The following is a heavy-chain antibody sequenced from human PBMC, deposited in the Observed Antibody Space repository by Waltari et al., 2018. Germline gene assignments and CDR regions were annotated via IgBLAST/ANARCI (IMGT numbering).Heavy chain of an antibody. D-gene: IGHD2-15*01. CDR2: IQRSGRT. Sequence: QMHLQESGPGLVKPSGTLSVTCTVSGDSMSSGDWWSWVRQSPEKGLEWIGQIQRSGRTSYNPSFESRVTISMDSSNNQFSLKVTSTTAADTAVYYCARDRGRGIYLDSWGRGTLVTVSP. CDR1: GDSMSSGDW. J-gene: IGHJ4*02. V-gene: IGHV4-4*02. CDR3: ARDRGRGIYLDS.